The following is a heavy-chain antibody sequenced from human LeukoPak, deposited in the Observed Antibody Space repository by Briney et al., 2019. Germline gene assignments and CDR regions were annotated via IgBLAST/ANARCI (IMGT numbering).Heavy chain of an antibody. J-gene: IGHJ6*03. D-gene: IGHD1-14*01. V-gene: IGHV3-48*03. CDR3: ARVGPWVNPDYYYYYMDV. CDR2: ISSSGSTI. CDR1: GFTFSSYE. Sequence: GGSLRLSCAASGFTFSSYEMNWVRQAPGKGLEWVSYISSSGSTIYYADSVKGRFTISRDNAKNSLYLQMNSLRAEDTALYHCARVGPWVNPDYYYYYMDVWGQGTLVTVSS.